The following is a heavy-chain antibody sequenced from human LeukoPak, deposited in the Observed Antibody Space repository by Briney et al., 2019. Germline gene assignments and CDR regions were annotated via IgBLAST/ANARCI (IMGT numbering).Heavy chain of an antibody. D-gene: IGHD6-13*01. CDR1: GGSISFYY. V-gene: IGHV4-59*01. Sequence: SETLSLTCTVSGGSISFYYWSWIRQPPGKGLEWIGYIYYNGSTNYNPSLKSRVTISVDTSKNQFSLKLSSVTAADTAVYYCARGSSWVAVWGQGTLVTVSS. CDR3: ARGSSWVAV. CDR2: IYYNGST. J-gene: IGHJ4*02.